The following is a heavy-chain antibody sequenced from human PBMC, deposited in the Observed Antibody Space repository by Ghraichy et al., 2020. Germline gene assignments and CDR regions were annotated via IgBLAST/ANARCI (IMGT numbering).Heavy chain of an antibody. CDR1: GYTFTNYY. D-gene: IGHD1-1*01. Sequence: ASVNVSCKASGYTFTNYYMHWVRQAPGQGLEWMGIINPNGGRTSYAQRFQGRVTMTRDTSTSTIYMELSSLRYEDTAVYYCARDDSASGTSLLSDYWGQGTLVTVSS. CDR2: INPNGGRT. V-gene: IGHV1-46*01. CDR3: ARDDSASGTSLLSDY. J-gene: IGHJ4*02.